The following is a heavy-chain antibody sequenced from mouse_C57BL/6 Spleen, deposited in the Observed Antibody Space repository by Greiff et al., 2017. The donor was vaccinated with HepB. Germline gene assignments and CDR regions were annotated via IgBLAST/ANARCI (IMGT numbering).Heavy chain of an antibody. J-gene: IGHJ1*03. CDR2: INYDGSST. V-gene: IGHV5-16*01. D-gene: IGHD1-1*01. Sequence: EVQLVESEGGLVQPGSSMKLSCTASGFTFSDYYMAWVRQVPEKGLEWVANINYDGSSTYYLDSLKSRFIISRDNAKNILYLQMSSLKSEDTATYYCARERTTPSYWYFDVWGTGTTVTVSS. CDR1: GFTFSDYY. CDR3: ARERTTPSYWYFDV.